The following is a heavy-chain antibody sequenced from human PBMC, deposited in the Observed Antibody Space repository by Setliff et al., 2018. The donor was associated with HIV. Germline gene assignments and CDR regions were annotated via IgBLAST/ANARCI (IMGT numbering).Heavy chain of an antibody. CDR2: MYNGGST. D-gene: IGHD6-25*01. J-gene: IGHJ6*02. CDR1: GGSVRSSRDY. Sequence: PSETLSLTCSVSGGSVRSSRDYWGWIRQAPGKGLEWIGSMYNGGSTQYNPSLKSRVTISVDTSKNQFSLRLSSVTAADTAVYYCARDKRASFDGLDVWGQGTTVTV. V-gene: IGHV4-39*07. CDR3: ARDKRASFDGLDV.